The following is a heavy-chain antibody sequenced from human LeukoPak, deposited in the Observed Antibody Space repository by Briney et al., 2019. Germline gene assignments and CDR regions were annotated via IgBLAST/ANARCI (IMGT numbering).Heavy chain of an antibody. CDR3: ARGLSGSGWGY. CDR2: IYYSGST. D-gene: IGHD6-19*01. J-gene: IGHJ4*02. Sequence: PSETLSLTCTVSGGSISSYYWSWIRQPPGKGLEWIGYIYYSGSTNYNPSLKSRVAISVDTSKNQFSLKLSSVTAADTAVYYCARGLSGSGWGYWGQGTLVTVSS. V-gene: IGHV4-59*12. CDR1: GGSISSYY.